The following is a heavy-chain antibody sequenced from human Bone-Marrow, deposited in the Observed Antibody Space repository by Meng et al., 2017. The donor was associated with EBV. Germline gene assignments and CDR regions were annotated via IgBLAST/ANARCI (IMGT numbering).Heavy chain of an antibody. V-gene: IGHV1-18*01. J-gene: IGHJ4*02. Sequence: QLVQSGVEVQKPWASVRVSFKTSGYIFSSFTLNWVRQVPGQGFEWVGLIHGYSANTHYAQKFHGRVNMSTDTSTDTSYMELKNLRPDDTAIYYCVRFSNYVLDHWGQGTLVTVSS. CDR3: VRFSNYVLDH. CDR2: IHGYSANT. CDR1: GYIFSSFT. D-gene: IGHD3-10*01.